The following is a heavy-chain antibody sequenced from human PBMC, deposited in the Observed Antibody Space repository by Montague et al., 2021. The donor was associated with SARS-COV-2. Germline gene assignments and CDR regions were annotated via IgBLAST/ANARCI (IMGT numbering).Heavy chain of an antibody. CDR1: AGSINNYY. D-gene: IGHD3-10*01. Sequence: SETLSLTCTVSAGSINNYYWSWIRQSAGKGLEWIGRIYPSGDTNYNPSLKSRVTVSVDTSKSQFSLNLNPLTVADTAVYYCASSYGSGYYGFDYWGQGIPVTASS. V-gene: IGHV4-4*07. CDR2: IYPSGDT. CDR3: ASSYGSGYYGFDY. J-gene: IGHJ4*02.